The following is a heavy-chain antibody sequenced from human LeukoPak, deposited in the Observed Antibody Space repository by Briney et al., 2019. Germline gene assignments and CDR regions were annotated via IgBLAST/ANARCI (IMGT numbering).Heavy chain of an antibody. J-gene: IGHJ6*02. D-gene: IGHD3-3*01. CDR2: INAGNGNT. CDR3: ARSSPQHVLGFLEWLLPSDV. Sequence: ASVKVSCKASGYTFTSYAMHWVRQAPGQRLEWMGWINAGNGNTKYSQKFQGRVTITRDTSASTAYMELSSLRSEDTAVYYCARSSPQHVLGFLEWLLPSDVWGQGTTVTVSS. CDR1: GYTFTSYA. V-gene: IGHV1-3*01.